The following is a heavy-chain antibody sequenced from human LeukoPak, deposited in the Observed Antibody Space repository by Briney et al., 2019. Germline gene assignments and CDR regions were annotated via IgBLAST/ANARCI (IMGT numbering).Heavy chain of an antibody. D-gene: IGHD2-15*01. CDR3: ARGGYGRAFDI. J-gene: IGHJ3*02. CDR1: GGSTSSYY. V-gene: IGHV4-59*01. CDR2: IYYSGST. Sequence: SETLSLTCTVSGGSTSSYYWSWIRQPPGKGLEWIGYIYYSGSTNYNPSLKSRVTISVDTSKNQFSLKLSSVTAADTAVYYCARGGYGRAFDIWGQGTMVTVSS.